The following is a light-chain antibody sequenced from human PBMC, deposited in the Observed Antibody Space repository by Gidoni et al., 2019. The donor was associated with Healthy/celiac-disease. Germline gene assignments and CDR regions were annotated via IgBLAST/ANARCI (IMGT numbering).Light chain of an antibody. Sequence: ESVWTQSPGTLSLSPGERATPSCRASQSVSSSYLAWYQQKPGQAPRLLIYAASSRATGIPDRFSGSGSGTAFTLTISRLEPEDFAVYYCQQYGSWTFGQGTKVEIK. CDR3: QQYGSWT. V-gene: IGKV3-20*01. J-gene: IGKJ1*01. CDR1: QSVSSSY. CDR2: AAS.